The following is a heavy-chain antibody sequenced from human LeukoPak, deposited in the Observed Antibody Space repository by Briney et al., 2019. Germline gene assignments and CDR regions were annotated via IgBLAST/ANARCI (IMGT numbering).Heavy chain of an antibody. J-gene: IGHJ5*02. D-gene: IGHD4/OR15-4a*01. CDR1: GYSISSGYF. Sequence: SEPLSLTCAVSGYSISSGYFWAWIRQPPGEGLEWVGSVYHIGSAFYNPSLKSRVTISVDTSKNQLSLNLSSVTAADTAFYYCARLQKQVDYHYLDTWGQGTLVRVSS. CDR3: ARLQKQVDYHYLDT. CDR2: VYHIGSA. V-gene: IGHV4-38-2*01.